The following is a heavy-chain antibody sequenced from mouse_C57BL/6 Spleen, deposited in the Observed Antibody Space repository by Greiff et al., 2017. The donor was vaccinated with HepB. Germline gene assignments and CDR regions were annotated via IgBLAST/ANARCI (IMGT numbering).Heavy chain of an antibody. V-gene: IGHV5-16*01. J-gene: IGHJ4*01. CDR3: SRDDHYYAMEC. Sequence: EVRRRGAEGGLVQPVRAMKLSCTASGFTFSDYYMAWVRQVPEKGLEWVANINYDGSSTYYLDSLKSRFIISRDNAKNILYLQMSSLKSEDTATYYVSRDDHYYAMECCAQGTSVTVSS. CDR2: INYDGSST. CDR1: GFTFSDYY.